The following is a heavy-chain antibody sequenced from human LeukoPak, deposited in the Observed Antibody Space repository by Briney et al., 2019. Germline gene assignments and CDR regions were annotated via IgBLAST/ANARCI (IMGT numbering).Heavy chain of an antibody. J-gene: IGHJ4*02. V-gene: IGHV1-18*01. CDR3: ARDEVVVVPAAHHRPLDY. D-gene: IGHD2-2*01. CDR1: GYTFTSYG. Sequence: GASVKVSCKASGYTFTSYGISWVRQAPGQGLEWMGWISAYNGNTNYAQEPQGRVTMTTDTSTSTAYMELRSLRSDDTAVYYCARDEVVVVPAAHHRPLDYWGQGTLVTVSS. CDR2: ISAYNGNT.